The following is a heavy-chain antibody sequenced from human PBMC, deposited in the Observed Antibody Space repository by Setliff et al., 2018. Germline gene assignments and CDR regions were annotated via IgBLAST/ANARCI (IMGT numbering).Heavy chain of an antibody. D-gene: IGHD3-22*01. CDR2: IYYSGST. CDR1: GGSISSSSYY. Sequence: SETLSLTCTVSGGSISSSSYYWGWIRQPPGKGLEWIGSIYYSGSTYYNPSLKSRVTISVDTSKNQFSLKLSSVTAADTAVYYCARMHDSSAPLIGWFGPWGQGTLVTVSSGKGYYMDVWGKGTTVTVSS. J-gene: IGHJ6*03. V-gene: IGHV4-39*07. CDR3: ARMHDSSAPLIGWFGPWGQGTLVTVSSGKGYYMDV.